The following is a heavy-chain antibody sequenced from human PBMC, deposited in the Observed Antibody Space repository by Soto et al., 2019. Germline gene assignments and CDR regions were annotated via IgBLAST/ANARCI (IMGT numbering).Heavy chain of an antibody. CDR3: AKDGSHNFDS. J-gene: IGHJ4*02. CDR1: GFTFSHYA. V-gene: IGHV3-30*18. D-gene: IGHD1-26*01. Sequence: QVQLVESGGGVVQPGRSLRLSCAASGFTFSHYAMPWVRQAPGKGLEWVALMSYDGSNEYYADSVKGRFTISRDNSKNTLYLQMNSLRAEDTAVYYCAKDGSHNFDSCGQGTLVTVSS. CDR2: MSYDGSNE.